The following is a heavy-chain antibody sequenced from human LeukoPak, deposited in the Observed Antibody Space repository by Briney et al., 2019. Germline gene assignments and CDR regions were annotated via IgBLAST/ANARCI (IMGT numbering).Heavy chain of an antibody. CDR1: NYSISSGYY. CDR2: IDHSGST. CDR3: ARGGKWLYYFDY. Sequence: PSETLSLTHTVSNYSISSGYYWGWIRQPPGKGLEWIGSIDHSGSTYYNPSLKSRVTISVDTSKNQFSLKLTSVTAADTAVYYCARGGKWLYYFDYWGQGTLVTVSS. J-gene: IGHJ4*02. D-gene: IGHD6-19*01. V-gene: IGHV4-38-2*02.